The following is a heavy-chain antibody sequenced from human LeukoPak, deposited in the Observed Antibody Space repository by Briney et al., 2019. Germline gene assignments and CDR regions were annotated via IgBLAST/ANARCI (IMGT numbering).Heavy chain of an antibody. CDR1: GSTYTSSD. Sequence: APVGVCCKASGSTYTSSDINSVRRSAGHGVGCWSWMNPNSGNTGYAQKFQGRVTMTRNTSISTAYMERSSLRSEDTAVYYCARLASSGYDPLVDYWGQGTLVTVSS. V-gene: IGHV1-8*01. D-gene: IGHD3-22*01. CDR2: MNPNSGNT. J-gene: IGHJ4*02. CDR3: ARLASSGYDPLVDY.